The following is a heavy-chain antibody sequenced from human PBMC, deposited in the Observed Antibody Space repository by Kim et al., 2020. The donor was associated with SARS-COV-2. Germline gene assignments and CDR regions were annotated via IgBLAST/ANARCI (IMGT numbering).Heavy chain of an antibody. D-gene: IGHD3-9*01. J-gene: IGHJ6*02. CDR3: ARALVAYYYGMDV. V-gene: IGHV4-31*02. Sequence: NLSLKSRVTSQVDTSKNQFSLKLSSVSAADTAVYYCARALVAYYYGMDVWGHGTTVTVSS.